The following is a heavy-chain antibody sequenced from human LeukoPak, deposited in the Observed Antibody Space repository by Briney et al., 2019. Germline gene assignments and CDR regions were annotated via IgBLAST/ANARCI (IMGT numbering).Heavy chain of an antibody. V-gene: IGHV4-61*01. J-gene: IGHJ5*02. CDR2: IYYTGST. CDR3: ARANGDRSRFDP. Sequence: SETLSLTCTVSGDSVGSVSYYWSWIRQPPGKGLECIGYIYYTGSTNYNPSLRSRVTISVDTSNNLFSLTLSSVTAADTAVYYCARANGDRSRFDPWGQGTLVTVSS. D-gene: IGHD7-27*01. CDR1: GDSVGSVSYY.